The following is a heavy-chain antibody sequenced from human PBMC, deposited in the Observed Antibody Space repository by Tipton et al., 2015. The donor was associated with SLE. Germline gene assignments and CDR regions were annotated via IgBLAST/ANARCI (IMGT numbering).Heavy chain of an antibody. CDR2: MHYGGGT. Sequence: TLSLTCTVSGGSISSGAYYWGWIRQPPGKGLEWIGSMHYGGGTFFNPSLESRVTISLDTSKNQFSLRLTSVTAADTAVYYCARDARYSSRRDFDSWGQGTLVTVSS. D-gene: IGHD6-19*01. V-gene: IGHV4-39*07. CDR3: ARDARYSSRRDFDS. J-gene: IGHJ4*02. CDR1: GGSISSGAYY.